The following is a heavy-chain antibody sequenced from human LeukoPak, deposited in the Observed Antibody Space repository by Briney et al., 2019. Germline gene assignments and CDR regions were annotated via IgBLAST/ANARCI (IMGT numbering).Heavy chain of an antibody. J-gene: IGHJ4*02. CDR3: ARTRNLGYCSSTSCPNFDY. V-gene: IGHV3-21*01. Sequence: GGSLRLSCAASGFTFSSYSMNWARQAPGMGLEWVSSISRSSRYIDYADSVKGRFTISRDNAKNSLYLQMNSLRAEDTAVYYCARTRNLGYCSSTSCPNFDYWGQGTLVAVSS. CDR1: GFTFSSYS. D-gene: IGHD2-2*01. CDR2: ISRSSRYI.